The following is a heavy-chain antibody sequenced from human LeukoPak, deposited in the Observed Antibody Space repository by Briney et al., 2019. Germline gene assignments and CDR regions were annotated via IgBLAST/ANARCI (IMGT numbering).Heavy chain of an antibody. V-gene: IGHV4-34*01. D-gene: IGHD3-3*01. CDR2: INHSGST. J-gene: IGHJ5*02. CDR1: GGSFSGYY. CDR3: ASDWRLP. Sequence: PSETLSLTCAVYGGSFSGYYWSWVRQPPGKGLEWIGEINHSGSTNYNPSLKSRVTISVDTSKNQFSLKLSSVTAADTAVYYCASDWRLPWGQGTLVTVSS.